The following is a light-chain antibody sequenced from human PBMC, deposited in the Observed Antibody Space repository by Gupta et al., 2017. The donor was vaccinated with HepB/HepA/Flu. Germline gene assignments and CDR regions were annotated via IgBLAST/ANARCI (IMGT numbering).Light chain of an antibody. CDR1: KIGSKS. CDR3: QVWDTNTAHVI. CDR2: GDS. V-gene: IGLV3-21*03. J-gene: IGLJ2*01. Sequence: SYVVAQSPSVSVAPGKTATINCGGDKIGSKSVHWYLQKAGQAPVRVVYGDSGRPSGIPDRFSGSNSGNTATLTISRVEAGDEAAYYCQVWDTNTAHVIFGGGTELTVL.